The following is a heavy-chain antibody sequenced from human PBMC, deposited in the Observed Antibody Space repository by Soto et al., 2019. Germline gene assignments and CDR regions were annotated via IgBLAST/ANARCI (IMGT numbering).Heavy chain of an antibody. D-gene: IGHD3-3*01. Sequence: PGGSLRLSCAASGFTFSSYAMSWVRQAPGKGLEWVSAISGSGGSTYYADSVKGRFTISRDDSKSIAYLQMNSLKTEDTAVYYCTRVGTYYDFWSAPSREYYFDYWGQGTLVTVSS. CDR1: GFTFSSYA. CDR3: TRVGTYYDFWSAPSREYYFDY. V-gene: IGHV3-23*01. CDR2: ISGSGGST. J-gene: IGHJ4*02.